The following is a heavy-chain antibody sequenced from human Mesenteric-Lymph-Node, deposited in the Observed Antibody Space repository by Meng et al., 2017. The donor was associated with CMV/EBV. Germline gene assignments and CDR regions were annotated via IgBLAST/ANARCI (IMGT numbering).Heavy chain of an antibody. CDR2: IYHSGST. J-gene: IGHJ4*02. CDR3: ARGGFGELLSFDF. CDR1: GDSIRGSGYA. Sequence: VAGDSIRGSGYAWSWIRQQPGKGLGWIGYIYHSGSTYYNPSFKTRVIISVDRSKNQFSLKLSSVTAADTAVYYCARGGFGELLSFDFWGQGTLVTVSS. V-gene: IGHV4-30-2*01. D-gene: IGHD3-10*01.